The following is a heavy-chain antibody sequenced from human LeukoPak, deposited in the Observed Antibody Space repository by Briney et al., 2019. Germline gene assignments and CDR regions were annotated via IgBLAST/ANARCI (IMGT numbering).Heavy chain of an antibody. D-gene: IGHD6-13*01. J-gene: IGHJ4*02. CDR2: ISSSSSYI. CDR3: AKSQSGYSSSWYFVY. Sequence: GGSLRLSCAASGFTFSSYSMNWVRQAPGKGLEWVSSISSSSSYIYYADSVKGRFTISRDNSKNTLYLQMNSLRAEDTAVYYCAKSQSGYSSSWYFVYWGQGTLVTVSS. CDR1: GFTFSSYS. V-gene: IGHV3-21*04.